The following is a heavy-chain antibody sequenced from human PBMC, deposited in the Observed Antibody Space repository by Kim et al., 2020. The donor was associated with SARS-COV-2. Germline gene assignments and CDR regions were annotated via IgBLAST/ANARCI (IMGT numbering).Heavy chain of an antibody. CDR2: ISSSGSTI. V-gene: IGHV3-48*03. Sequence: GGSLRLSCAASGFTFSSYEMNWVRQAPGKGLEWVSYISSSGSTIYYADSVKGRFTISRDNAKNSLYLQMNSLRAEDTAVYYCARDKSHITIFGVVIGHFGIWGQGTMVPVSS. D-gene: IGHD3-3*01. CDR1: GFTFSSYE. J-gene: IGHJ3*02. CDR3: ARDKSHITIFGVVIGHFGI.